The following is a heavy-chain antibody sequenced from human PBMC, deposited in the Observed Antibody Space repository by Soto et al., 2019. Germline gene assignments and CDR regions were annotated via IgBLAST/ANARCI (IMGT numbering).Heavy chain of an antibody. J-gene: IGHJ4*02. D-gene: IGHD2-15*01. Sequence: QVHLLQSEAEVQKPGASVKVSCKTSGYTFNDFGITWVRQAPGLGLEWLGWIYSKAGKMNFAPKFQNRVIMTTDTSTSTAFMELTSLTFDDSAIYFCARDIAFDIDYWGQGTLVTLS. V-gene: IGHV1-18*01. CDR1: GYTFNDFG. CDR3: ARDIAFDIDY. CDR2: IYSKAGKM.